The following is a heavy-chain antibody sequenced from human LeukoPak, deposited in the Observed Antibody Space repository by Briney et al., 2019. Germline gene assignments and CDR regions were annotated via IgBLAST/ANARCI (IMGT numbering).Heavy chain of an antibody. CDR1: GGSISRRSYY. CDR2: IYYSGST. V-gene: IGHV4-39*01. CDR3: ARGSVYSYYFDY. J-gene: IGHJ4*02. Sequence: PSETLSLTCTVSGGSISRRSYYWGWIRRPPGKGLEWIGNIYYSGSTYYNPSRKSRVTISVDTSKNQSSLKLNSVTATNTAVYFCARGSVYSYYFDYWGQGDLVTVSS. D-gene: IGHD3-22*01.